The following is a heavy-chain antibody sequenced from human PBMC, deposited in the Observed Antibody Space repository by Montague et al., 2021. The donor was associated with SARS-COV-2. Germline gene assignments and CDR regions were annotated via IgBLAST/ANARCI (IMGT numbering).Heavy chain of an antibody. CDR3: ARDFDY. J-gene: IGHJ4*02. CDR1: GGSISSYY. CDR2: MYYSGST. V-gene: IGHV4-59*13. Sequence: SETLSLTCTVSGGSISSYYWSWIRQPPGKGLEWIGYMYYSGSTNSNPSLKSRVTPSVDTSKNQFSLKLSSVTAADTAVYYCARDFDYWGQGTLVTVSS.